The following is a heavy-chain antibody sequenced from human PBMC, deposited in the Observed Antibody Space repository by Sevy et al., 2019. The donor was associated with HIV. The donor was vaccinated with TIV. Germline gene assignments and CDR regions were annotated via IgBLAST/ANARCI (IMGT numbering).Heavy chain of an antibody. J-gene: IGHJ4*02. CDR3: ARQTRVATIFFGTYYFDY. Sequence: GGSLRLSCAASGFTFSDYYTSWIRQAPGKGLEWVSYISSSGSTIYYADSVKGRFTISRDNAKNSLYLQMNSLRAEDTAVYYCARQTRVATIFFGTYYFDYWGQGTLVTVSS. CDR2: ISSSGSTI. V-gene: IGHV3-11*01. CDR1: GFTFSDYY. D-gene: IGHD5-12*01.